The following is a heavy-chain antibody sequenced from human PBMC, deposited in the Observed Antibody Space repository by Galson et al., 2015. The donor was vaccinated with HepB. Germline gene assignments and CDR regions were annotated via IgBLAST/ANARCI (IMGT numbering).Heavy chain of an antibody. CDR1: GFTFTTKS. J-gene: IGHJ4*02. Sequence: SLRLSCAASGFTFTTKSMNWVRQAPGKGLEWVSSISGSGGSTYYRGSFKGRFTISRDNSKNTVYLQMRSLRADDTAIYYCAKCSGSNWFVPHHFDSWGQGTLVTVSS. CDR2: ISGSGGST. D-gene: IGHD6-13*01. CDR3: AKCSGSNWFVPHHFDS. V-gene: IGHV3-23*01.